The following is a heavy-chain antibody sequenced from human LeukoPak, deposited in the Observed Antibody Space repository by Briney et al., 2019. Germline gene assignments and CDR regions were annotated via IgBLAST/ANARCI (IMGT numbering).Heavy chain of an antibody. D-gene: IGHD3-10*01. CDR2: TYYRSKWYN. V-gene: IGHV6-1*01. Sequence: SQTLSLTCAISGDSVSSNSAAWNWIRQSPSRGLEWLGRTYYRSKWYNDYAVSVKSRITINPDTSKNQFSLQLNYVTPEDTAVYYCARENQITMVRGVNYYYYGMDVWGKGTTVTVSS. CDR1: GDSVSSNSAA. CDR3: ARENQITMVRGVNYYYYGMDV. J-gene: IGHJ6*04.